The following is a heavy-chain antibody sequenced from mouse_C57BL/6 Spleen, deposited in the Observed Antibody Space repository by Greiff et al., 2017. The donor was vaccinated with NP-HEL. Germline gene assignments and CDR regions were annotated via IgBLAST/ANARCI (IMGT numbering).Heavy chain of an antibody. CDR1: GYTFTSYW. CDR2: IHPNSGST. Sequence: QVQLQQPGAELVKPGASVKLSCKASGYTFTSYWMHWVKQRPGQGLEWIGMIHPNSGSTNYNEKFKSKATLTVDKSSSTAYMQLSSLTSEDSAVYYCARAYYSNYDYCDYWGQGTTLTVSS. V-gene: IGHV1-64*01. J-gene: IGHJ2*01. CDR3: ARAYYSNYDYCDY. D-gene: IGHD2-5*01.